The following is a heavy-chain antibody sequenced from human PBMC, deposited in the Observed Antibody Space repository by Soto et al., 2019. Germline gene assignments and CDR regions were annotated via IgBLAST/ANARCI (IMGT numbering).Heavy chain of an antibody. CDR1: GGSISSGGYY. D-gene: IGHD3-9*01. J-gene: IGHJ6*02. Sequence: QVQLQESGPGLVKPSQTLSLTCTVSGGSISSGGYYWSWIRQHPGKGLEWIGYIYYSGSTYYNPSLKSRVTTSVDTSKNQFSLKLSSVTAADTAVYYCARGGYDILTGWNYYYGMDVWGQGTTVTVSS. V-gene: IGHV4-31*03. CDR3: ARGGYDILTGWNYYYGMDV. CDR2: IYYSGST.